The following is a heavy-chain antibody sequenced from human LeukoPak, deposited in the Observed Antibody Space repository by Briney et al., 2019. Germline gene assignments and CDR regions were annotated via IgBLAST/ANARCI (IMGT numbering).Heavy chain of an antibody. CDR2: IYSGGST. Sequence: GGSLRLSCAASGFTARSTYMSWVRQAPGKGLEWVSVIYSGGSTYYADSVKGRFTISRDNSKNTLYLQMNSLRAEDTAVYYCVGSTRAYDYWGQGTLVTVSS. J-gene: IGHJ4*02. CDR1: GFTARSTY. CDR3: VGSTRAYDY. V-gene: IGHV3-53*01.